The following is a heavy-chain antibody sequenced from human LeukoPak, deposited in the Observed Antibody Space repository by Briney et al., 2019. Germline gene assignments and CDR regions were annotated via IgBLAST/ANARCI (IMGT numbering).Heavy chain of an antibody. V-gene: IGHV1-18*01. CDR2: ISAYNGNT. CDR3: AKIRAPYSSSWNPFDY. Sequence: ASVKVSCKASGYTFTSYGISWVRQAPGQGLEWMGWISAYNGNTNYAQKLQGRVTMTTDTSTSTAYMELRSLRSDDTAIYYCAKIRAPYSSSWNPFDYWGQGTLVTVSS. J-gene: IGHJ4*02. D-gene: IGHD6-13*01. CDR1: GYTFTSYG.